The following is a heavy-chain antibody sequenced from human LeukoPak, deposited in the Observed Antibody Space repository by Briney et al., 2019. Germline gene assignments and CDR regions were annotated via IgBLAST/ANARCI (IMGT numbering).Heavy chain of an antibody. CDR1: GFTFSSYA. J-gene: IGHJ4*02. V-gene: IGHV3-23*01. Sequence: GGSLRLSCAASGFTFSSYAMNWVRQAPGKGLEWVSGISASSSIYYADSVKGRFTISRDNSKNTLYLQVNSLRADDTAVYYCAKFGSGNYYNFDYWGQGTLVTVSS. D-gene: IGHD3-10*01. CDR3: AKFGSGNYYNFDY. CDR2: ISASSSI.